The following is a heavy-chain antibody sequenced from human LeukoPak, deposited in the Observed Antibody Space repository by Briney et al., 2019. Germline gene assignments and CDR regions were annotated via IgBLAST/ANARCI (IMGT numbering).Heavy chain of an antibody. CDR3: ARDSSGYAHFYYMDV. CDR1: GGSISSYY. Sequence: SETLSLTCTVSGGSISSYYWSWIRQPAGKGLEWTGRIYTSGSTNYNPSLKSRVTMSVDTSKNQFSLKLSSVTAADTAVYYCARDSSGYAHFYYMDVWGKGTTVTVSS. J-gene: IGHJ6*03. D-gene: IGHD3-22*01. V-gene: IGHV4-4*07. CDR2: IYTSGST.